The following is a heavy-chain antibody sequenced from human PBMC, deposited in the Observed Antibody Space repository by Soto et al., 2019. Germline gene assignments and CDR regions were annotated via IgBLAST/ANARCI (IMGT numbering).Heavy chain of an antibody. D-gene: IGHD3-3*01. CDR3: ARVDFWSGYYKSKGDY. J-gene: IGHJ4*02. Sequence: QVQLQESGPGLVKPSETLSLTCTVSGGSISGGSYYWSWIRQPPGKGLEWIGYIFYTGSTNYNPSLKSRLTISVDMYTNQFSLKLSSVTAADTAVYYCARVDFWSGYYKSKGDYWGQGTLVTVSS. V-gene: IGHV4-61*01. CDR2: IFYTGST. CDR1: GGSISGGSYY.